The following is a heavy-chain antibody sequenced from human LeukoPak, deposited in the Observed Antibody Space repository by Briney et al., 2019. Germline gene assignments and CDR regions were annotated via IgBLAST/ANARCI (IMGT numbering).Heavy chain of an antibody. CDR2: IYYCGTT. D-gene: IGHD6-19*01. Sequence: SETLSLTCTVSGGSISNYYWSWIRQPPGKGLEWIGYIYYCGTTNYSPSLKSRVTISVDTSKNQFSLKLSSVTAADTAVYYCARVIGSGWTGFDYWGQGTLVTVSS. CDR1: GGSISNYY. V-gene: IGHV4-59*01. CDR3: ARVIGSGWTGFDY. J-gene: IGHJ4*02.